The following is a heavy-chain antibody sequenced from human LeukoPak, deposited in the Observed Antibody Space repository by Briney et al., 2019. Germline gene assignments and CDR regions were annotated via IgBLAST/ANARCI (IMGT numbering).Heavy chain of an antibody. J-gene: IGHJ4*02. CDR2: IYYSGST. Sequence: SETLSLTCTVPGGSISSYYWSWIRQPPGKGLEWIGYIYYSGSTNYNPSLKSRVTISVDTSKNQFSLKLSSVTAADTAVYYCARGGSIAAPFDYWGQGTLVTVSS. D-gene: IGHD6-6*01. V-gene: IGHV4-59*01. CDR1: GGSISSYY. CDR3: ARGGSIAAPFDY.